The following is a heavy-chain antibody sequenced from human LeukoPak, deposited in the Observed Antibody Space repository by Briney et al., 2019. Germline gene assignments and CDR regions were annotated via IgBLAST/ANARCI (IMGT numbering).Heavy chain of an antibody. D-gene: IGHD3-22*01. CDR3: ARLPRLPYYYDSSGLYYFDY. V-gene: IGHV7-4-1*02. Sequence: ASVKVSCKASGYTFTSYAMNWVRQAPGQGLEWMGWINTNTGNPTYAQGFTGRFVFSSDTSVSTAYLQISSLKAEDTAVYYCARLPRLPYYYDSSGLYYFDYWGQGTLVTVSS. J-gene: IGHJ4*02. CDR1: GYTFTSYA. CDR2: INTNTGNP.